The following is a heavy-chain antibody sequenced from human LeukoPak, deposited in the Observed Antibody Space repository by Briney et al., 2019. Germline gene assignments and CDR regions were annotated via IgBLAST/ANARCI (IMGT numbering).Heavy chain of an antibody. D-gene: IGHD6-13*01. Sequence: ASVKVSCKASGYTFTDHYIYWVRQAPGQGLEWMGWINPNSGSTNYALKFQGRVTMTRDTSISTAHMELSTLKSDDTAVYYCARGRGTAAGRYSFDFWGQGTLVTASS. V-gene: IGHV1-2*02. CDR1: GYTFTDHY. J-gene: IGHJ4*02. CDR3: ARGRGTAAGRYSFDF. CDR2: INPNSGST.